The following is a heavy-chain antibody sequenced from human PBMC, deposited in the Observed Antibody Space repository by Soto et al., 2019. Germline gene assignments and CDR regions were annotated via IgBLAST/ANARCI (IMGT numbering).Heavy chain of an antibody. J-gene: IGHJ4*02. CDR3: ARESEDLTSNFDY. V-gene: IGHV3-21*06. CDR2: ISSTTNYI. Sequence: PXGSLRLSCAASGFTFTRYSMSWVRQAPGKGLDWVSSISSTTNYIYYGDSMKGRFTISRDNAKNSLYLEMNSLRAEDTAVYYCARESEDLTSNFDYWGQGTLVTVSS. CDR1: GFTFTRYS.